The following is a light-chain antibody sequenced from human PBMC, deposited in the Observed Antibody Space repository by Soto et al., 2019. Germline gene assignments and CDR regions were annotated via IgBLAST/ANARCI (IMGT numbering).Light chain of an antibody. CDR1: QSVSSSY. Sequence: EIVLTQSPGTLSLSPGERATLSCRASQSVSSSYLAWYQQKPGQAPRLLIYGASSRATGIPDRFSGSGSGTDFTLTISRLEPEDFAVYYCHQYGSSGTFGQGTKVEIK. CDR3: HQYGSSGT. J-gene: IGKJ1*01. V-gene: IGKV3-20*01. CDR2: GAS.